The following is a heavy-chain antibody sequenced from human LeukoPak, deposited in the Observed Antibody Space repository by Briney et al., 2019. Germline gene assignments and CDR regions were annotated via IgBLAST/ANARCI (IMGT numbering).Heavy chain of an antibody. V-gene: IGHV3-23*01. J-gene: IGHJ4*02. CDR1: GFTFSSYV. CDR3: AKDAVLRGSYYATTG. CDR2: ISGSDGGT. D-gene: IGHD1-26*01. Sequence: GGSLRLSCAASGFTFSSYVMNWVRQAPGKGLEWVSAISGSDGGTYYADSVKGRFTISRDNSKNTLYLQMNSLRAEDTAVYYCAKDAVLRGSYYATTGWGQGTLVTVSS.